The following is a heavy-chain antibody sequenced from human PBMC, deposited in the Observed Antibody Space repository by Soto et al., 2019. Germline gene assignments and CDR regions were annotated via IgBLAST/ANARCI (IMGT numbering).Heavy chain of an antibody. Sequence: GGSLRLSCAASGFTFSDYYMSWIRQAPGKGLEWVSYISSSGSTIYYADSVKGRFTISRDNAKNSLYLQMNSLRAEDTAVYYCARSRYYDFWSGPHKYNWFDPWGQGTLVTVSS. J-gene: IGHJ5*02. D-gene: IGHD3-3*01. CDR1: GFTFSDYY. CDR2: ISSSGSTI. CDR3: ARSRYYDFWSGPHKYNWFDP. V-gene: IGHV3-11*01.